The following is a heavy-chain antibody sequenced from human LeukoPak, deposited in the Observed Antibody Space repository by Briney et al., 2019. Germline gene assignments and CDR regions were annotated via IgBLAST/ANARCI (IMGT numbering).Heavy chain of an antibody. V-gene: IGHV4-59*08. CDR1: GGSFSGYY. Sequence: PSETLSLTCAVYGGSFSGYYWSWIRQPPGKGLEWIGYIYYSGSTNYNPSLKSRVTISVDTSKNQFSLKLSSVTAADTAVYYCAKHYSSGWYYFDYWGQGTLVTVSS. CDR3: AKHYSSGWYYFDY. J-gene: IGHJ4*02. D-gene: IGHD6-19*01. CDR2: IYYSGST.